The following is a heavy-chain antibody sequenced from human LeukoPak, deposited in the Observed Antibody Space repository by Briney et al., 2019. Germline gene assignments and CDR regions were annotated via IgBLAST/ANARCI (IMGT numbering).Heavy chain of an antibody. V-gene: IGHV3-30*04. CDR3: VRGAPSYSSTRTPQFDY. D-gene: IGHD6-19*01. J-gene: IGHJ4*02. CDR1: GFTFSSYA. Sequence: GRSLRLSCAASGFTFSSYAMHWVRQAPGKGLEWVAGISYDATNKYYAGSVSVRFIISRDSSKNTLFFQMNRLTPEDTAVYYCVRGAPSYSSTRTPQFDYWGPGTLVTVSS. CDR2: ISYDATNK.